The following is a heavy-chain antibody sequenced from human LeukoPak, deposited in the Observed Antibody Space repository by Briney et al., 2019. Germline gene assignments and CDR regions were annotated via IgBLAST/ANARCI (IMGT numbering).Heavy chain of an antibody. D-gene: IGHD7-27*01. V-gene: IGHV1-2*02. CDR3: ARRTGDGAFDI. CDR2: ISPNSGGT. Sequence: ASVKISCKASGHTFTGNHMHWVRQAPGQGLEWMGWISPNSGGTNYAQKFQGRVTMTRDTSVSTAYMELSGLTPDDTAVYYCARRTGDGAFDIWGQGTVVTVSS. CDR1: GHTFTGNH. J-gene: IGHJ3*02.